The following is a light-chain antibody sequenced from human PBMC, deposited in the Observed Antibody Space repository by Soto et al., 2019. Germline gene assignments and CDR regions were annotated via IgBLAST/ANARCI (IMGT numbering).Light chain of an antibody. Sequence: QSVLTQPASVSGSPGQSITISCTGPRRDVGGYNYVSWYQQHPGKAPKLMIYDVSNRPSGVSNRFSGSKSVNTASLTISGLQAEDEADYYCSSYTSSSTLVFGGGTKVTVL. CDR1: RRDVGGYNY. J-gene: IGLJ2*01. CDR2: DVS. V-gene: IGLV2-14*01. CDR3: SSYTSSSTLV.